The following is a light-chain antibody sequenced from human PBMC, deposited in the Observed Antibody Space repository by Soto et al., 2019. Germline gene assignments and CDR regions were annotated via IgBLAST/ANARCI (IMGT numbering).Light chain of an antibody. CDR1: QTINSC. J-gene: IGKJ1*01. CDR3: QQYDSYASGP. V-gene: IGKV1-5*01. Sequence: DIRMTHSPSTLSASVGDIVTITCRSIQTINSCLAWYQQKPGKAPKVLIFDASSLKTGVPSRFSGSGSGKEFTITISNLQPDDFANYYCQQYDSYASGPFGQGTKVDIK. CDR2: DAS.